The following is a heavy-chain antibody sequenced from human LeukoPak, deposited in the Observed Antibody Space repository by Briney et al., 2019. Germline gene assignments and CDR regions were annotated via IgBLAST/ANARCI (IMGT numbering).Heavy chain of an antibody. V-gene: IGHV3-9*01. J-gene: IGHJ4*02. D-gene: IGHD2-15*01. CDR1: GFTFDDYA. CDR2: ISWNSGSI. CDR3: ARGGYYFDY. Sequence: PGRSLRLSCAASGFTFDDYAMHWVRQAPGKGLEWVSGISWNSGSIGYADSVKGRFTISRDNAKNSLYLQMNSLRAEDTAVYYCARGGYYFDYWGQGTLVTVSS.